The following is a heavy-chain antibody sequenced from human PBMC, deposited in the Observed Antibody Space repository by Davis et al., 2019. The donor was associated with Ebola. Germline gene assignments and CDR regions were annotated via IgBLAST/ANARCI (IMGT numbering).Heavy chain of an antibody. V-gene: IGHV3-23*01. CDR1: GFTFSSYW. CDR3: AKGTKYGDYVGWYFDL. CDR2: ISGSGGST. Sequence: GESLKISCAASGFTFSSYWMSWVRQAPGKGLEWVSAISGSGGSTYYADSVKGRFTISRDNSKNTLYLQMNSLRAEDTAVYYCAKGTKYGDYVGWYFDLWGRGTLVTVSS. J-gene: IGHJ2*01. D-gene: IGHD4-17*01.